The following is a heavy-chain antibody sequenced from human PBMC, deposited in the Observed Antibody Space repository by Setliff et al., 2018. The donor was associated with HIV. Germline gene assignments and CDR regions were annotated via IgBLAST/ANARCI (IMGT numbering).Heavy chain of an antibody. D-gene: IGHD3-22*01. J-gene: IGHJ4*02. Sequence: GASVKVSCKASGYTLTGYYIHWVRQAPGQGLEWMGWISAYNGNTNYAQNLQDRVTMTTDTSTSTAYMELRSLRSDDTAMYFCSGFPNPSQIVVVMPPDYWGQGTLVTVSS. V-gene: IGHV1-18*04. CDR3: SGFPNPSQIVVVMPPDY. CDR1: GYTLTGYY. CDR2: ISAYNGNT.